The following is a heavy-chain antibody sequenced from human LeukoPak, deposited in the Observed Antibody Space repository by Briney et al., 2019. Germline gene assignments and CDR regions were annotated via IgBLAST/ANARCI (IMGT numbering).Heavy chain of an antibody. D-gene: IGHD5-18*01. V-gene: IGHV4-59*01. CDR3: ATGGHTYGYWNGFDP. CDR1: GGSISSYS. CDR2: ISYSEST. Sequence: SETLSLTCSVSGGSISSYSWTWIRQSPGKGLEWIGNISYSESTNYNPSLKSRVTISIDTSKNQFSLKLSSVTAADTAVYYCATGGHTYGYWNGFDPWGQGTLVTVSS. J-gene: IGHJ5*02.